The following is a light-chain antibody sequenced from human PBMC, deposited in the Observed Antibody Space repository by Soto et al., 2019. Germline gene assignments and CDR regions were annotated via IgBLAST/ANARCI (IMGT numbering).Light chain of an antibody. CDR3: QHYYSTPPT. CDR1: QSVLYSSNNKSY. J-gene: IGKJ4*01. Sequence: DIVMTQSPDSLAVSLGERATINCKSSQSVLYSSNNKSYLAWYQQKPGQPPKLLIYWASTRESGVPDRFSGSGSGTDFTLTISSLQAEDVAVYYCQHYYSTPPTFGGGTQVEIK. CDR2: WAS. V-gene: IGKV4-1*01.